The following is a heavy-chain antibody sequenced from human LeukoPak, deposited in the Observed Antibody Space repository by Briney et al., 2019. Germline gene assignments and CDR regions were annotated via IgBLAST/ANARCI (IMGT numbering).Heavy chain of an antibody. D-gene: IGHD6-13*01. Sequence: PGGSLRLSCAASGFTFDDYAMHWVRQAPGKGLEWVSGISWNSGSIGYADSVKGRFTISRDNAKNSLYLQMNSLRAEDTALYYCAKDISSSWPYLRGMDVWGQGTTVTVSS. J-gene: IGHJ6*02. CDR1: GFTFDDYA. CDR3: AKDISSSWPYLRGMDV. V-gene: IGHV3-9*01. CDR2: ISWNSGSI.